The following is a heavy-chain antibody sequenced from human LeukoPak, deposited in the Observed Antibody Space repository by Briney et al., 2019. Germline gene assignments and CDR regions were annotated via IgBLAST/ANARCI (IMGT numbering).Heavy chain of an antibody. Sequence: SETLSLTCTVSGGSISSHYWSWIRQPPGKGLEWIGYIYYSGSTNYNPSLKGRVTISVDTSKNQFSLKLSSVTAADTAVYYCARDSSSWYSGSYYFDYWGQGTLVTVSS. CDR1: GGSISSHY. D-gene: IGHD6-13*01. CDR3: ARDSSSWYSGSYYFDY. CDR2: IYYSGST. J-gene: IGHJ4*02. V-gene: IGHV4-59*11.